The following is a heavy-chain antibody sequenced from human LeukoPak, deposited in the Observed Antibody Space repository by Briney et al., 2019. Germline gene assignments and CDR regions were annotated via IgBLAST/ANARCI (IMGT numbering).Heavy chain of an antibody. V-gene: IGHV1-18*01. CDR3: GRSGGAFDY. CDR1: GYTITNYG. J-gene: IGHJ4*02. CDR2: ISVYNGNT. D-gene: IGHD3-10*01. Sequence: ASVKVSCKASGYTITNYGFNWVRQAPGQGLEWMGWISVYNGNTNYAQKFQGRVTMTTDTSTSTAYMEVRSLRSDDTAVYYCGRSGGAFDYWGQGTLVTVSS.